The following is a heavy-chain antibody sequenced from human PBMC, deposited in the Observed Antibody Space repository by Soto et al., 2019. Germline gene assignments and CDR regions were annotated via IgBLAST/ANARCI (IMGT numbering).Heavy chain of an antibody. CDR3: AYSSTPFDY. Sequence: EVQLLESGGGLVQPGGSLRLSCAASGFTFSSYARSWVPQAPGKGLEWASAIGGSGGSTYYADSVKGRFTISRDNSKNTLYLQMNSLRAEDTAVYYCAYSSTPFDYWGQGTLVTVSS. CDR1: GFTFSSYA. J-gene: IGHJ4*02. D-gene: IGHD6-13*01. CDR2: IGGSGGST. V-gene: IGHV3-23*01.